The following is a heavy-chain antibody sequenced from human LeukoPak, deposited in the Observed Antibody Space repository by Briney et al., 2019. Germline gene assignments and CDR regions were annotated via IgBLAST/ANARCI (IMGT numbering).Heavy chain of an antibody. J-gene: IGHJ6*03. CDR3: ARGGGIAAADLSYYMDV. CDR2: MNPNSGNT. Sequence: GASVKVSCKASGYTFTGYYMHWVRQAPGQGLEWMGWMNPNSGNTGYAQKFQGRVTITRNTSISTAYMELSSLRSEDTAVYYCARGGGIAAADLSYYMDVWGKGTTVTVSS. V-gene: IGHV1-8*03. CDR1: GYTFTGYY. D-gene: IGHD6-13*01.